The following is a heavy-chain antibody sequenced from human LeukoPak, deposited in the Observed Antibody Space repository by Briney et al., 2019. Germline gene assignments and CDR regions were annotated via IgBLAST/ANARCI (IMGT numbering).Heavy chain of an antibody. CDR2: ISAYNGNT. V-gene: IGHV1-18*01. Sequence: ASVKFSCKASGYTFTSYGISWVRQAPGQGLEWMGWISAYNGNTNYAQKLQGRVTMTTDTSTSTAYMELRSLRSDDTAVYYCARDIVVVPAAIPANFDYWGQGTLVTVSS. CDR3: ARDIVVVPAAIPANFDY. CDR1: GYTFTSYG. J-gene: IGHJ4*02. D-gene: IGHD2-2*02.